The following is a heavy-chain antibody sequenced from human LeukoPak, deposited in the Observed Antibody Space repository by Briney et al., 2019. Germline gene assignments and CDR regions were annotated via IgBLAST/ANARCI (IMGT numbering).Heavy chain of an antibody. CDR1: GGSISSSSYY. CDR3: ARDNPPLGGYYYYGMDV. Sequence: SETLSLTCTVSGGSISSSSYYWGWLRQPPGKGLEWIGSTYYSGSTYYNPSLKSRVTISVDTSKNQFSLKLSSVTAADTAVYYCARDNPPLGGYYYYGMDVWGQGTTVTVSS. J-gene: IGHJ6*02. V-gene: IGHV4-39*07. CDR2: TYYSGST. D-gene: IGHD1-14*01.